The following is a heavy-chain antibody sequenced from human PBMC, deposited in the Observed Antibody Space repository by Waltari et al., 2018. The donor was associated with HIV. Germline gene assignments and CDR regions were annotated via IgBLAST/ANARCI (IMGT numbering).Heavy chain of an antibody. CDR1: GFSVSRNY. CDR3: ARDRGSSPNDAFDI. Sequence: EVQLVESGGGLIQPGGSLRLSCAVSGFSVSRNYMSWVRQAPGKGLEWVSVMYSGGSTYYSDSAKGLFTISRDESKNTLYLQMNSLRAEDTAVYYCARDRGSSPNDAFDIWGQGTMVTVSS. V-gene: IGHV3-53*01. D-gene: IGHD6-6*01. CDR2: MYSGGST. J-gene: IGHJ3*02.